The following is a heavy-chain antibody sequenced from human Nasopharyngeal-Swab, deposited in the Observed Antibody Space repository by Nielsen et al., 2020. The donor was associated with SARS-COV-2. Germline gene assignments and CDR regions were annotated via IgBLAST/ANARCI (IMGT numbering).Heavy chain of an antibody. Sequence: VRQAPGKGLEWVANIKQDGSEKYYVDSVKGRFTISRDNSKNTLYLQMNSLRAEDTAVYYCARDGDILTGLSLDYWGQGTLVTVSS. J-gene: IGHJ4*02. CDR3: ARDGDILTGLSLDY. CDR2: IKQDGSEK. V-gene: IGHV3-7*01. D-gene: IGHD3-9*01.